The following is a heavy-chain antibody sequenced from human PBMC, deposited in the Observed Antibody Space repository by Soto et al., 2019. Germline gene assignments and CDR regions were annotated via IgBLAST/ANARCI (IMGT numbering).Heavy chain of an antibody. CDR2: ISAYNGNT. D-gene: IGHD2-15*01. Sequence: QVQLVQSGAEVKKPGASVKVSCKASGYTFTSYGISWVRQAPGQGLEWMGWISAYNGNTNYAQKVQGRVTTTTDTSTSTAYMELRSLRSDDTAVYYCARLVVVVALYYYGMDVWGQGTTVTVSS. CDR1: GYTFTSYG. J-gene: IGHJ6*02. CDR3: ARLVVVVALYYYGMDV. V-gene: IGHV1-18*01.